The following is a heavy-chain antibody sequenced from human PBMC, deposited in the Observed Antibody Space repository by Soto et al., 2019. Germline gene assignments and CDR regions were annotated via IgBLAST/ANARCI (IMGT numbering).Heavy chain of an antibody. V-gene: IGHV3-15*07. CDR2: IKSKTDGGTT. CDR3: FWGVAHNWFDP. D-gene: IGHD3-16*01. CDR1: GFTFSNAW. J-gene: IGHJ5*02. Sequence: EVQLVESGGGLVKPGGSLRLSCAASGFTFSNAWMNWVRQAPGKGLEWVGRIKSKTDGGTTDYAAPVKGRFTISRDDSKNTLYLQMNSLKTEDTAVYYCFWGVAHNWFDPWGQGTLVTVSS.